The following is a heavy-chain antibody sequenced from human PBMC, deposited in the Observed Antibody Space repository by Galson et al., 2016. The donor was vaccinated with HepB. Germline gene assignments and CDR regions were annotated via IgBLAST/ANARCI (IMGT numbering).Heavy chain of an antibody. J-gene: IGHJ4*02. CDR2: ISGDGST. D-gene: IGHD1-26*01. CDR3: VRGARTDF. V-gene: IGHV3-43*02. CDR1: GFSFHEYA. Sequence: SLRLSCAASGFSFHEYAMHWVRQSPGKGLEWVSLISGDGSTYYGDSVRGRFIVSRDNRKDALYLQVNSLRGEDTAFYYCVRGARTDFWGRGALVTVPS.